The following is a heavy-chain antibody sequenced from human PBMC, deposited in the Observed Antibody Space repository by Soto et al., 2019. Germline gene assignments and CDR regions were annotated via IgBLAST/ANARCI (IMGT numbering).Heavy chain of an antibody. CDR2: IYRTGST. CDR3: ASRDPGTSVDY. J-gene: IGHJ4*02. D-gene: IGHD1-7*01. Sequence: SETLSLTCAVSGGSFTSNNWWTWVRQPPGQGLEWIGEIYRTGSTNYNPSLKSRVTISLDKSENQFSLKVTSLIAADTAVYYCASRDPGTSVDYWGQGTLVTVSS. CDR1: GGSFTSNNW. V-gene: IGHV4-4*02.